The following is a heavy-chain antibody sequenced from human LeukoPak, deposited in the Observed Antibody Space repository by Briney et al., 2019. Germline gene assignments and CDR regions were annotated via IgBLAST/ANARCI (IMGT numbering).Heavy chain of an antibody. CDR1: GFTFSSYA. V-gene: IGHV3-23*01. CDR3: ANYISRIHFDY. J-gene: IGHJ4*02. D-gene: IGHD2-2*02. Sequence: GGSLRISCAASGFTFSSYAMSWVRQAPWKGLQWVSAISGSGGSTYYADSVKGRFTISRDNSKNTLYLQMNSLRVEDTAAYYCANYISRIHFDYWGQGTLVTVSS. CDR2: ISGSGGST.